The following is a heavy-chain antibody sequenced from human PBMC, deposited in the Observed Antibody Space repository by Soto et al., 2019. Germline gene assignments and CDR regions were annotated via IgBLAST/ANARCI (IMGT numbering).Heavy chain of an antibody. CDR3: ARHTYYYDSSGYYPLGYYFDY. J-gene: IGHJ4*02. D-gene: IGHD3-22*01. CDR2: IYYSGST. V-gene: IGHV4-59*01. CDR1: GGSISSYY. Sequence: PSETLSLTCTVSGGSISSYYWSWIRQPPGKGLEWIGYIYYSGSTNYNPSLKSRVTISVDTSKNQFSLKLSSVTAADTAVYYCARHTYYYDSSGYYPLGYYFDYWGQGTLVTVSS.